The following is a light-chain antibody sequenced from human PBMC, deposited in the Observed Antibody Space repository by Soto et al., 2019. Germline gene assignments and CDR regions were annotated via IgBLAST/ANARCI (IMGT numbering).Light chain of an antibody. CDR3: CSYAGSYTWV. J-gene: IGLJ3*02. V-gene: IGLV2-11*01. CDR2: DVN. CDR1: INDVGGYNY. Sequence: QSALTQPRLVSGSPGQSVIISCTGTINDVGGYNYVSWYQQHPGKAPKLRIYDVNKWPSGVPDRFSGSKSGNTASLTISGLQAEDEADYFCCSYAGSYTWVFGGGTKLTVL.